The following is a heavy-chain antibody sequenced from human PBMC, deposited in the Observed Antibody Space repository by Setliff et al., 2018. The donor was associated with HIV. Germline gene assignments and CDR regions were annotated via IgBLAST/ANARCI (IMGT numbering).Heavy chain of an antibody. CDR2: MSSGGST. D-gene: IGHD4-17*01. CDR3: ARSTFTVGDFDY. CDR1: GFTFSSYA. J-gene: IGHJ4*02. V-gene: IGHV3-53*01. Sequence: GGSLRLSCVASGFTFSSYAISWVRQAPGKGLEWVLIMSSGGSTYYADSVKGRFTISRDNSKNTLYLQMNSLRAEDTAVYYCARSTFTVGDFDYWGQGTLVTVSS.